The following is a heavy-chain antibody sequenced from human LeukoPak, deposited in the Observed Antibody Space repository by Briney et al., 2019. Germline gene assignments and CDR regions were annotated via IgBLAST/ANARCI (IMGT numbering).Heavy chain of an antibody. CDR2: ILHDGSNK. CDR3: AKDVDIVVVVAARGLGRGDQYFDY. V-gene: IGHV3-30-3*01. Sequence: GRSLRLSCAASGFVFGNYAMHWVRQAPGKGLEWVAVILHDGSNKYYADSVKGRFTISRDNSKNTLYLQMNSLRAEDTAVYYCAKDVDIVVVVAARGLGRGDQYFDYWGQGTLVTVSS. D-gene: IGHD2-15*01. J-gene: IGHJ4*02. CDR1: GFVFGNYA.